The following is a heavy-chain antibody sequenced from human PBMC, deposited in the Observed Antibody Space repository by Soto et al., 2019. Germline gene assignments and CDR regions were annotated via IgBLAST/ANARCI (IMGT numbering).Heavy chain of an antibody. D-gene: IGHD6-19*01. J-gene: IGHJ6*04. V-gene: IGHV3-72*01. CDR1: GLIFSDYH. CDR2: IRRKANSYTT. CDR3: AMLGGWSGGSSGMDV. Sequence: EVQLVESGGGLVQPGGSLRLSCAASGLIFSDYHMDWVRQAPGKGLEWVGRIRRKANSYTTEYAASVKGRFTISRYDSKNSLYLQMNSLKSEDTAVYYCAMLGGWSGGSSGMDVWGKGTTVSVSS.